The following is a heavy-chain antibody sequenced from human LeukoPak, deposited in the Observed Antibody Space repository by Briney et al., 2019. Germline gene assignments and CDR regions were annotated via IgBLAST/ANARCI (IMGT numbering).Heavy chain of an antibody. D-gene: IGHD3-3*01. Sequence: PGGSLRLSCAASGFTFSDYYMSWIRQAPGKGLEWVSYISSSGSTIYYADSVKGRFTISRDNAKNSLYLQMNSLRAEDTAVYYCAKEPLRFLEWLSLDYWGQGTLVTVSS. CDR3: AKEPLRFLEWLSLDY. CDR2: ISSSGSTI. CDR1: GFTFSDYY. V-gene: IGHV3-11*04. J-gene: IGHJ4*02.